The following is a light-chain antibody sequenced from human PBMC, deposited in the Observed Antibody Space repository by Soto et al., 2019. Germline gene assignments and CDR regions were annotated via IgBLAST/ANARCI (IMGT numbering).Light chain of an antibody. CDR3: LLYYDVIRV. CDR2: DTR. CDR1: TGTVTSGHF. J-gene: IGLJ2*01. Sequence: QAVVTQAPSLTVSPGGTVTLTCGSSTGTVTSGHFPYWFQQKPGQAPRALIFDTRNKHSWTPARFSGSLLGGKAALTLSGAEPEDEATYYCLLYYDVIRVFGGGTKLTVL. V-gene: IGLV7-46*01.